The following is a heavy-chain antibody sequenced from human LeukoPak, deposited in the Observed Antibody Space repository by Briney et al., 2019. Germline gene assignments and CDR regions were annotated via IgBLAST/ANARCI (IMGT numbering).Heavy chain of an antibody. CDR1: GGSISSSSNY. Sequence: PSETLSLTCTVSGGSISSSSNYWGWIRQPPGKELEWIGSIYYSGSTYYNPSLKSRVTISVDTSKNQFSLKMSSVTAADTAVYYCAKNAWSSGRYNYYNYMDVWGKGTTVTVSS. J-gene: IGHJ6*03. V-gene: IGHV4-39*01. CDR2: IYYSGST. D-gene: IGHD3-10*01. CDR3: AKNAWSSGRYNYYNYMDV.